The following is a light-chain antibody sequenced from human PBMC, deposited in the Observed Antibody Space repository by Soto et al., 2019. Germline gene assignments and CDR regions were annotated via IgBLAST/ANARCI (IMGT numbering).Light chain of an antibody. CDR3: QVYGSSSKM. Sequence: EIVLTQSPDPLSLSPGERATLSCRASQTVTSGYLAWYQQKPGQAPRLLIYGVSTRATGIPDRFSGSGSGTDFTLTSSRLEPEDFAVYFCQVYGSSSKMFGQGTRVEFK. V-gene: IGKV3-20*01. CDR2: GVS. CDR1: QTVTSGY. J-gene: IGKJ1*01.